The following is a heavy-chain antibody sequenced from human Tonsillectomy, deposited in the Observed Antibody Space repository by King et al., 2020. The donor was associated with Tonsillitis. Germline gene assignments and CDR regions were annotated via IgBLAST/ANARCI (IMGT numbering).Heavy chain of an antibody. CDR2: INTKSGGT. J-gene: IGHJ5*02. CDR3: ATKNSRAAAEKLWFDP. D-gene: IGHD6-13*01. V-gene: IGHV1-2*02. CDR1: GYTFTSYY. Sequence: QVQLVESGAEVKKPGASVKVSCKASGYTFTSYYMHWVRQAPGQGLEWMGWINTKSGGTNYAQKFQGRVTMTRDTSISTAYMALSRLRSDDTAVYYCATKNSRAAAEKLWFDPWGQGTLVTVSS.